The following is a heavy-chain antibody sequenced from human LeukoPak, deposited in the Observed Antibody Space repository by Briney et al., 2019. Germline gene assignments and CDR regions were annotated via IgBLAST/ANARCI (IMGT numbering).Heavy chain of an antibody. Sequence: KPGGSLRLSCAASGFTFSSYAMSWVRQAPGKGLEWVSSINNVGSHIYYAGSVKGRFTISRDNTKNSLYLQMNSLRAEDTAVYYCSRDPTYYLRYGYFDYWGQGALVTVSS. J-gene: IGHJ4*02. CDR3: SRDPTYYLRYGYFDY. CDR2: INNVGSHI. V-gene: IGHV3-21*01. CDR1: GFTFSSYA. D-gene: IGHD1-26*01.